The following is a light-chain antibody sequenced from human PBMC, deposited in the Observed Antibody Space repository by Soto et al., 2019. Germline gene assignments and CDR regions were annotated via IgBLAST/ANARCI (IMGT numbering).Light chain of an antibody. J-gene: IGKJ1*01. V-gene: IGKV3-15*01. Sequence: IVVTQSPVTLSVSTGERATLSCRASQSVSNNLAWYQQKPGQAPRLLIHGASTRATGIPARFSGSGSGTEFTLTISSLQSEDFAVYYCQQYNDWWTFGQGTKVDIK. CDR1: QSVSNN. CDR2: GAS. CDR3: QQYNDWWT.